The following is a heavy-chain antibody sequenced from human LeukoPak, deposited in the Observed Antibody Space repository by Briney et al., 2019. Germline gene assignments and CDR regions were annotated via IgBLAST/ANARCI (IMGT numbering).Heavy chain of an antibody. J-gene: IGHJ4*02. CDR2: INPSGGST. CDR1: GYRFTSYY. Sequence: ASVKVSCKASGYRFTSYYLHWVRQAPGQGLEWMGIINPSGGSTSYAQKFQGRVTMTRDTSTSTVYMELSSLRSEDTTVYYCARSSGNGGFDYWGQGTLVTVSS. V-gene: IGHV1-46*01. D-gene: IGHD3-3*01. CDR3: ARSSGNGGFDY.